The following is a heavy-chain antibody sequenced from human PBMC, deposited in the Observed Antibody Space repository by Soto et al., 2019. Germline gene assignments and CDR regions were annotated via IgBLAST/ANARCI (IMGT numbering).Heavy chain of an antibody. CDR3: ARVPVVRFLEWLPTDYYYGMDV. Sequence: ASVKVSCKASGYTFTSYYMHWVRQAPGQGLEWMGIMNPSGGSTSYAQKFQGRVTVTRDTSTSTVYMELSSLRSEDTAVYYCARVPVVRFLEWLPTDYYYGMDVWGQGTTVTVSS. J-gene: IGHJ6*02. V-gene: IGHV1-46*01. CDR1: GYTFTSYY. CDR2: MNPSGGST. D-gene: IGHD3-3*01.